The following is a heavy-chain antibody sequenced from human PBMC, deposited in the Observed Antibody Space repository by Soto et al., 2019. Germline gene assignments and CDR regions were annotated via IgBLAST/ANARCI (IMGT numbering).Heavy chain of an antibody. CDR3: ARVGQWLPQYYYYYGMDV. D-gene: IGHD6-19*01. Sequence: PGGSLRLSCAASGFTFSSYGMHWVRQAPGKGLEWVAVIWYDGSNKYYADSVKGRFTISRDNSKNTLYLQMNSLRAEDTAVYYCARVGQWLPQYYYYYGMDVWGQGTTVTV. CDR1: GFTFSSYG. J-gene: IGHJ6*02. V-gene: IGHV3-33*01. CDR2: IWYDGSNK.